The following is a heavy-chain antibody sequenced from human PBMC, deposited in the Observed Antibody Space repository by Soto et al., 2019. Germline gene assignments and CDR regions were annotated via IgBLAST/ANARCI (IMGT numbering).Heavy chain of an antibody. J-gene: IGHJ4*02. CDR3: VKHDSNGSSWFDY. Sequence: EVQLLESGGGLVQPGGSLRLSCAASGFTFSSYAMSWVRQAPGKGLEWVSGISGRGGRTYYADSVKGRFTISRDNSKNTLYLQMNSLRAEDTAVYSCVKHDSNGSSWFDYWGQGTLVTVSS. V-gene: IGHV3-23*01. CDR1: GFTFSSYA. CDR2: ISGRGGRT. D-gene: IGHD6-19*01.